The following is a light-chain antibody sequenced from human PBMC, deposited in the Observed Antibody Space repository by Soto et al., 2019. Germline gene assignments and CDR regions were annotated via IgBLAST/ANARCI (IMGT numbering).Light chain of an antibody. CDR3: YSSAGSNILEV. Sequence: QSALTQPPSASGSPGQSVTISCTGTSSDVGGYNYVSWYQQHPGKAPKLMIYEVSKRPSGVPDRFSGSKSGNTASLTVSGLQHAEDEDYYYYSSAGSNILEVFGRGTKLTVL. J-gene: IGLJ2*01. CDR2: EVS. CDR1: SSDVGGYNY. V-gene: IGLV2-8*01.